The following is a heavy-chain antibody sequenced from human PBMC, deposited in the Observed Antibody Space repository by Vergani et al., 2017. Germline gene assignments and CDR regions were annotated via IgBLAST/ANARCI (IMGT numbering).Heavy chain of an antibody. V-gene: IGHV3-48*03. CDR2: ISSSGSTI. Sequence: VQLVESGGGVVQPGTSLRLSCVVSGFALNRHAMYWVRQAPGKGLEWVSYISSSGSTIYYADSVKGRFTISRDNAKNSLYLQMNSLRAEDTAVYYCARDKRDVWGKGTTVTVSS. CDR1: GFALNRHA. J-gene: IGHJ6*04. CDR3: ARDKRDV.